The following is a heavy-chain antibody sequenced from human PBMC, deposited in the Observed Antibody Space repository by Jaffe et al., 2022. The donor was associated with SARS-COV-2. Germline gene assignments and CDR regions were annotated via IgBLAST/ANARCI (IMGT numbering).Heavy chain of an antibody. Sequence: QVQLQQWGAGLLKPSETLSLTCAVYGGSFSGYYWSWIRQPPGKGLEWIGEINHSGSTNYNPSLKSRVTISVDTSKNQFSLKLSSVTAADTAVYYCARGARKLYCSGGSCYHYYYYYMDVWGKGTTVTVSS. V-gene: IGHV4-34*01. D-gene: IGHD2-15*01. J-gene: IGHJ6*03. CDR3: ARGARKLYCSGGSCYHYYYYYMDV. CDR2: INHSGST. CDR1: GGSFSGYY.